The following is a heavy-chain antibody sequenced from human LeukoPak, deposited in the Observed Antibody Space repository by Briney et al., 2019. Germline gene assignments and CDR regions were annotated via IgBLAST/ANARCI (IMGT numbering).Heavy chain of an antibody. Sequence: SETLSLTCTVSGGSISSSSYYWGWIRQPPGKGLEWIGSIYYSGSTYYNPSLKSRVTISVDTSKNQFSLKLSSVTAADTAVYYCARGRGVIGVDNWFDPWGQGTLDTVSS. CDR3: ARGRGVIGVDNWFDP. V-gene: IGHV4-39*07. CDR2: IYYSGST. CDR1: GGSISSSSYY. J-gene: IGHJ5*02. D-gene: IGHD3-10*01.